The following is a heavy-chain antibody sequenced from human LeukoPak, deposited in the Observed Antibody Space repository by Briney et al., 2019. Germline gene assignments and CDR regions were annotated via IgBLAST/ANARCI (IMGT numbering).Heavy chain of an antibody. Sequence: SETLSLTCTVSGDSISRYYWSWVRQPPEKGLEWIAYTFYRVSTNYTPPLKSRATISSETSKNQFSPKLSSVTAADTAVYYCARGQTPGPILWFGEATFFDPWGQGTLVTVSS. CDR1: GDSISRYY. CDR3: ARGQTPGPILWFGEATFFDP. J-gene: IGHJ5*02. CDR2: TFYRVST. D-gene: IGHD3-10*01. V-gene: IGHV4-59*01.